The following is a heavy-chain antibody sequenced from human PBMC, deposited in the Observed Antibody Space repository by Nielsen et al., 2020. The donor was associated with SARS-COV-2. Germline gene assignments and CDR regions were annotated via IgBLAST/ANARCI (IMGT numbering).Heavy chain of an antibody. D-gene: IGHD2-21*02. CDR2: ISSNGGST. Sequence: GVLKISCSASGFTFSSYAMHWVRQAPGKGLEYVSAISSNGGSTYYADSVKGRFTISRDNSKNTLYLQMSSLRAEDTAVYYCVKGIGGVTLFDYWGQGTLVTVSS. CDR3: VKGIGGVTLFDY. J-gene: IGHJ4*02. CDR1: GFTFSSYA. V-gene: IGHV3-64D*08.